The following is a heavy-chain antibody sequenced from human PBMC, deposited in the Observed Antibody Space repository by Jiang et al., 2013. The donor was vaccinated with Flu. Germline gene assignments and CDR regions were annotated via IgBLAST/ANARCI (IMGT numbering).Heavy chain of an antibody. J-gene: IGHJ4*02. Sequence: LLKPSETLSLTCTVSGVSIRSNSDNYWGWIRQLPGKGLEWIGTIYHSGSSYYNPSLQSQVSISVDTSKNYFSLKLTSVTAADTAVYYCARQGSIHDFDYWGQGTLVTVSS. V-gene: IGHV4-39*01. CDR2: IYHSGSS. CDR1: GVSIRSNSDNY. CDR3: ARQGSIHDFDY. D-gene: IGHD3-10*01.